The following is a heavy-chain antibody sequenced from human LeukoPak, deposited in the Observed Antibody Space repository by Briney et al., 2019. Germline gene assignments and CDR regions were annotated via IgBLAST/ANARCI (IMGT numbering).Heavy chain of an antibody. CDR3: ASTNLLGYCSSTSCDFDY. J-gene: IGHJ4*02. D-gene: IGHD2-2*01. Sequence: GESPKISCKGSGYSFTSYWIGWVRQMPGKGLEWMGIIYPGDSDTRYSPSFQGQVTISADKSISTAYLQWSSLKASDTAMYYCASTNLLGYCSSTSCDFDYWGQGTLVTVSS. V-gene: IGHV5-51*01. CDR2: IYPGDSDT. CDR1: GYSFTSYW.